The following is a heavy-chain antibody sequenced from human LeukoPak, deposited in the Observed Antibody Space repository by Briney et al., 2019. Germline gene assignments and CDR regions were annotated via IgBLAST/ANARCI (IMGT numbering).Heavy chain of an antibody. CDR1: GGSISSGGHY. Sequence: PSETLSLTCTVAGGSISSGGHYWGCIRQRPGKGLECIGYIYYSGATYYNPSLQSRVTISVDTSKNQFSLKLSSVTAADTAVYYCAREDLWLTNWGQGTLVTVSS. D-gene: IGHD2-21*01. CDR3: AREDLWLTN. J-gene: IGHJ4*02. CDR2: IYYSGAT. V-gene: IGHV4-31*03.